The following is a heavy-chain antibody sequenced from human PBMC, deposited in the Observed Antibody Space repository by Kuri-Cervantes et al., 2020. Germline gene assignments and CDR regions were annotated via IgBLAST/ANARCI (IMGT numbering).Heavy chain of an antibody. CDR1: GFIFSSSE. V-gene: IGHV3-48*03. Sequence: GGSLRLSCAASGFIFSSSEMNWVRQAPGKGLEWVSSISISGASIYYADSVKGRFTISRDNSKNTLYLQMNSLSAEDTVVYYCAKEGGNYGDYGLSDYYGMDVWGQGTTVTVSS. D-gene: IGHD4-17*01. J-gene: IGHJ6*02. CDR2: ISISGASI. CDR3: AKEGGNYGDYGLSDYYGMDV.